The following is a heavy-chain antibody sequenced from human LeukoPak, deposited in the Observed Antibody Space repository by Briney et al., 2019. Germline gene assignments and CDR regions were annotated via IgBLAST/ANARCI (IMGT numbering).Heavy chain of an antibody. V-gene: IGHV1-18*01. Sequence: GASVKVSCXASGYSFSYYGINWVRQAPGQGLGWMGWISTYNGNTNYAQKFQGRATMTTDTSTSTAYMELRSLRSDDTAVYYCARERGGDSGSYHPTDYWGQGTLVTVSS. CDR1: GYSFSYYG. J-gene: IGHJ4*02. CDR2: ISTYNGNT. CDR3: ARERGGDSGSYHPTDY. D-gene: IGHD1-26*01.